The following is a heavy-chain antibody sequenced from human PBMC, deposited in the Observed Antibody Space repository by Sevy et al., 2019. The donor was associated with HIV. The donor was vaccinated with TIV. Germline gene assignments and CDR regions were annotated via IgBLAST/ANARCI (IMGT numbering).Heavy chain of an antibody. CDR3: ARLSGYSSSWSYFDY. J-gene: IGHJ4*02. Sequence: GGSLRLSCAASGFSFSSYSMNWVRQAPGKGLESVSYISGSGSTIYYAYSVKGRFTISRDNAKNSLYLQMNSLRAEDTAVYYCARLSGYSSSWSYFDYWGQGALVTVSS. CDR2: ISGSGSTI. CDR1: GFSFSSYS. D-gene: IGHD6-13*01. V-gene: IGHV3-48*01.